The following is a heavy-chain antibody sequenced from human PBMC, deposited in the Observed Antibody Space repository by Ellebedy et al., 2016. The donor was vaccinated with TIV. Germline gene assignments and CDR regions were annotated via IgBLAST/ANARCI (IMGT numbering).Heavy chain of an antibody. CDR3: ARPPIVGGTVAFDY. CDR1: GDSISTSSSY. V-gene: IGHV4-39*01. J-gene: IGHJ4*02. Sequence: MPSETLSLTCTLSGDSISTSSSYWGWIRQLPGEGLEWIGRIYYSGRTYYNPSLKSRVTISVDTSKNQFSLKLSSVTAADTAAYYCARPPIVGGTVAFDYWGQGTLVTVSS. D-gene: IGHD1-26*01. CDR2: IYYSGRT.